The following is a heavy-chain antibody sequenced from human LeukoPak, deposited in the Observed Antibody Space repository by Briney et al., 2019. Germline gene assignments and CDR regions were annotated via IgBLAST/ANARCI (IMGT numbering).Heavy chain of an antibody. J-gene: IGHJ6*02. V-gene: IGHV1-3*01. CDR3: ARGGQGYFDWLFPEDYYYYGMDV. CDR2: INAGNGNT. CDR1: GYTVTSYA. D-gene: IGHD3-9*01. Sequence: GASVKVSCKGSGYTVTSYAMHWVRQAPGQRLEWRGGINAGNGNTKYSQKFQGRVTITRDTSASTAYMELSSLRSEDTAVYYCARGGQGYFDWLFPEDYYYYGMDVWGQGTTVTVSS.